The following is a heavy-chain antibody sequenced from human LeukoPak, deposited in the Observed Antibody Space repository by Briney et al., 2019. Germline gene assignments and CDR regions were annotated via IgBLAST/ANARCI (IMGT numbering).Heavy chain of an antibody. J-gene: IGHJ3*02. V-gene: IGHV3-23*01. D-gene: IGHD6-6*01. Sequence: GGSLRLSCAASGFTFSSYAMTWVRQAPGEGLEWVSAISGGNTYYADSVKGRFTISRDNSKNTLYLQMNSLRAEDTAVYYCAKVVEGIAARPGAFDIWGQGTMVTVSS. CDR2: ISGGNT. CDR1: GFTFSSYA. CDR3: AKVVEGIAARPGAFDI.